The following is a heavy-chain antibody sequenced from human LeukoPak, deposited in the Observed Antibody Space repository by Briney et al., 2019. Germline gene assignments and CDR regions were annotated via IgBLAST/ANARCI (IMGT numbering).Heavy chain of an antibody. CDR3: VKDRY. V-gene: IGHV3-64D*06. CDR1: GFTFSSYA. CDR2: TSSNGGST. Sequence: GGSLRLSCAASGFTFSSYAMHWVRQAPGKGLEYVSATSSNGGSTYYADSVKGRFTISRDNSKNTLYLQMSSLRAEDTAVYYCVKDRYWGQGTLVTVSS. J-gene: IGHJ4*02.